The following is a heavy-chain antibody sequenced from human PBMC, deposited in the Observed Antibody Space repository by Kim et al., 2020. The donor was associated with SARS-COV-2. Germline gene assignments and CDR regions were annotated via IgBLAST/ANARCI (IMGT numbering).Heavy chain of an antibody. CDR1: GFSLSTSGVG. D-gene: IGHD3-10*01. J-gene: IGHJ6*02. CDR2: IYWDDDK. Sequence: SGPTLVNPTQTLTLTCTFSGFSLSTSGVGVGWIRQPPGKALEWLALIYWDDDKRYSPSLKSRLTITKDTSKNQVVLTMTNMDPVDTATYYCALVAGGFYGSVSYYSPTYGMDVWGQGTTVTVSS. CDR3: ALVAGGFYGSVSYYSPTYGMDV. V-gene: IGHV2-5*02.